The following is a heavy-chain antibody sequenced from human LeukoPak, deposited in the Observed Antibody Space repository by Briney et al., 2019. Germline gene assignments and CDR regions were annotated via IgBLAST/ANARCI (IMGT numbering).Heavy chain of an antibody. CDR1: GFTFSSYA. D-gene: IGHD3-22*01. Sequence: PGGSLRLSCAASGFTFSSYAMSWVRQAPGKGLEWVSAVSGSGGSTYYADSVKGRFTISRDNSKNTLYLQMNSLRAEDTAVYYCAKVMGVTMIVVVIPDAFDIWGQGTMVTVSS. J-gene: IGHJ3*02. CDR2: VSGSGGST. CDR3: AKVMGVTMIVVVIPDAFDI. V-gene: IGHV3-23*01.